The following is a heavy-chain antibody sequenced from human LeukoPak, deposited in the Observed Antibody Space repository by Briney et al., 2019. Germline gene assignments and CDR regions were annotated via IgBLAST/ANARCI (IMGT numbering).Heavy chain of an antibody. V-gene: IGHV4-31*03. CDR2: IYYSGST. Sequence: KPSETLSLTCTVSGGSISSGGYYWSWIRQHPGKGLEWIGYIYYSGSTYYNPSLKSRVTISVDTSKNQFSLKLSSVTAADTAVYYCARDRYSGYDFGGYYYGMDVWGQGTTVTVSS. CDR3: ARDRYSGYDFGGYYYGMDV. D-gene: IGHD5-12*01. J-gene: IGHJ6*02. CDR1: GGSISSGGYY.